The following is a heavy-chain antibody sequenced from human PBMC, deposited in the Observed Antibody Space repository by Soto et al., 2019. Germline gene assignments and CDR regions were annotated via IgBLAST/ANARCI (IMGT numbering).Heavy chain of an antibody. CDR2: ISYDGSNK. CDR3: ARRVVVPAAMQRGYYYMDV. CDR1: GFTFSSYA. Sequence: GGSLRLSCAASGFTFSSYAMHWVRQAPGKGLEWVAVISYDGSNKYYADSVKGRFTISRDNSKNTLYLQMNSLRAEDTAVYYCARRVVVPAAMQRGYYYMDVWGKGTTVTVSS. J-gene: IGHJ6*03. V-gene: IGHV3-30-3*01. D-gene: IGHD2-2*01.